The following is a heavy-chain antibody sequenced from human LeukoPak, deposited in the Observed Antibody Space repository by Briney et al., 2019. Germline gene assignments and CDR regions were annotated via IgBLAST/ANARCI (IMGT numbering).Heavy chain of an antibody. CDR1: GFTFSSYG. Sequence: GGSLRLSCAGSGFTFSSYGMSWVRQAPGKGLEWVSGISGSGGSTNYADSVKGRFTISRDNSKNTLYLQMNSLRAEDTAVYYCAKAGRYYYGSGTPYYMDVWGKGTTVTISS. D-gene: IGHD3-10*01. CDR3: AKAGRYYYGSGTPYYMDV. J-gene: IGHJ6*03. CDR2: ISGSGGST. V-gene: IGHV3-23*01.